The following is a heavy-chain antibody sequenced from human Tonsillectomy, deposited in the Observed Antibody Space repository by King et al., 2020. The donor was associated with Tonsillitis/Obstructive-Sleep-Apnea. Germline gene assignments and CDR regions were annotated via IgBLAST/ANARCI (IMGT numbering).Heavy chain of an antibody. Sequence: QLVQSGAEWKKPGESLKISCKGSGYSFNSYWIGLVRQMPRKGREWMGIIYLGDSHTRYSPSFQGQVTYPADKSIRTAYLQWSSLKASDPAMYYCARGSGGSYSLGAFDIWGQGTMVTVSS. CDR1: GYSFNSYW. J-gene: IGHJ3*02. CDR3: ARGSGGSYSLGAFDI. D-gene: IGHD1-26*01. V-gene: IGHV5-51*01. CDR2: IYLGDSHT.